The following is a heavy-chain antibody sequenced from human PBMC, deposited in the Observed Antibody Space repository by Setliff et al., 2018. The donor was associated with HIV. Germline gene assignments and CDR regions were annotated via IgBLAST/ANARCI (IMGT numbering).Heavy chain of an antibody. CDR2: IYYTGST. CDR3: VRGPQLTTTPYFYYYYMDV. V-gene: IGHV4-39*01. J-gene: IGHJ6*03. D-gene: IGHD1-1*01. CDR1: GGSISSSSYY. Sequence: ETLSLTCTVSGGSISSSSYYWGWIRQSPGKGLEWIGSIYYTGSTHHSPSLKSRVTISVDTSTRQFSLKLRSVTAADTAIYYCVRGPQLTTTPYFYYYYMDVWGEGTTVTVSS.